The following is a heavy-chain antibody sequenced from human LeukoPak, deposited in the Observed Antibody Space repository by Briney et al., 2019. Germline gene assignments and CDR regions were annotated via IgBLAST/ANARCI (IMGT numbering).Heavy chain of an antibody. Sequence: SETLSLTCAVYGGSFSGYYWSWIRQPPGRGLEWIGEINHSGGTNYNPSLKSRVTISVDTSKNQFSLKLSSVTAADTAVYYCARGASRYSYGPNPDYWGQGTLVTVSS. V-gene: IGHV4-34*01. J-gene: IGHJ4*02. CDR2: INHSGGT. CDR1: GGSFSGYY. CDR3: ARGASRYSYGPNPDY. D-gene: IGHD5-18*01.